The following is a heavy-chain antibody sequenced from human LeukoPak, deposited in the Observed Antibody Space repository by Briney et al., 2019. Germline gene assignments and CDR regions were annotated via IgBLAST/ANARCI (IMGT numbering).Heavy chain of an antibody. CDR3: ARQLRGGGSYKVRYYGMDV. D-gene: IGHD1-26*01. CDR1: GGSISSSSYY. CDR2: TYYSGST. Sequence: SSETLSLTCTVSGGSISSSSYYWGWIRQPPGKGLEWIGSTYYSGSTYYNPSLKSRVTISVDTSKNQFSLKLSSVTAADTAVYYCARQLRGGGSYKVRYYGMDVWGQGTTVTVSS. J-gene: IGHJ6*02. V-gene: IGHV4-39*01.